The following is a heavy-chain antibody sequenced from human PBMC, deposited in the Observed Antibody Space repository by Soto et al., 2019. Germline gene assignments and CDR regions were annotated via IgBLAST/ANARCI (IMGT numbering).Heavy chain of an antibody. D-gene: IGHD3-22*01. CDR3: TTENGDLHYYYDSSAHHPWAFDI. CDR2: ISSSSSYI. J-gene: IGHJ3*02. V-gene: IGHV3-21*01. CDR1: GFTFSSYS. Sequence: PGGSLRLSCAASGFTFSSYSMNWVRQAPGKGLEWVSSISSSSSYIYYADSVKGRFTISRDNAKNSLYLQMNSLRAEDTAVYYCTTENGDLHYYYDSSAHHPWAFDIWGQGTMVTVSS.